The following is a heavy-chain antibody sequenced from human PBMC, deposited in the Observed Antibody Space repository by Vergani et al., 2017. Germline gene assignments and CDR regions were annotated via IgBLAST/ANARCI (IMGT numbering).Heavy chain of an antibody. D-gene: IGHD6-13*01. CDR1: GFTFSSYC. CDR3: ARRKGSSSSWYLGVYYYGMDV. Sequence: EVQLLESGGGLVQPGGSLRLSCAASGFTFSSYCMSWVRQAPGKGLEWVANIKQDGSEKYYVDSVKGRFTISRDNAKNSLYLQMNSLRAEDTAVYYCARRKGSSSSWYLGVYYYGMDVWGQGTTVTVSS. CDR2: IKQDGSEK. V-gene: IGHV3-7*02. J-gene: IGHJ6*02.